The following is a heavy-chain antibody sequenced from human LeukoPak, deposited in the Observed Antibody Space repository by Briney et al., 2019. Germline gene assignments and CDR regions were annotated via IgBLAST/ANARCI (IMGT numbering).Heavy chain of an antibody. J-gene: IGHJ5*02. Sequence: SETLSLTCTVSGGSISSSSYYWGWIRQPPGKGLEWIGSIYYSGSTYYNPSLKSRVTISVDTSKNQFSLKLSSVTAADTAVYYCAKDDLQPTTLSNNWFDPWGQGTLVTVSS. CDR2: IYYSGST. CDR3: AKDDLQPTTLSNNWFDP. D-gene: IGHD1-26*01. CDR1: GGSISSSSYY. V-gene: IGHV4-39*07.